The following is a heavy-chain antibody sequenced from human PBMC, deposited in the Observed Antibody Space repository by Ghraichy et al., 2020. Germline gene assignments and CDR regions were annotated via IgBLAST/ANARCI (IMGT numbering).Heavy chain of an antibody. Sequence: SQTLSLTCGISGDSFSSSSAAWSWIRQSPSRGLEWLGRTYYRSKWYNDYAVSVKSRITISPDTSKNQFSLQLNSVTPEDTAVYYCTRGRDGYINYWGQGTLVTVSS. CDR2: TYYRSKWYN. V-gene: IGHV6-1*01. CDR3: TRGRDGYINY. CDR1: GDSFSSSSAA. J-gene: IGHJ4*02. D-gene: IGHD5-24*01.